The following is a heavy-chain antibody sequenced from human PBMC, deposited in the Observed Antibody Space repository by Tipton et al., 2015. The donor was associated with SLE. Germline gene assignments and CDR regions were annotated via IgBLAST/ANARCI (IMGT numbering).Heavy chain of an antibody. Sequence: TLSLTCTVSGDSITSDYWTWIRRPPGKGLEWIGRVYSSGSTTYNPSIKSRITLSLDTSKNQFSLRVNSATAADTAVYYCARGGGSYYDYWGQGALVSVSS. J-gene: IGHJ4*02. CDR2: VYSSGST. CDR3: ARGGGSYYDY. D-gene: IGHD1-26*01. V-gene: IGHV4-4*07. CDR1: GDSITSDY.